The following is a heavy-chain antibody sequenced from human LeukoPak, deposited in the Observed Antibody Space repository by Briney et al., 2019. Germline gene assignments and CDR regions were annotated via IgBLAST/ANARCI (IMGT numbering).Heavy chain of an antibody. Sequence: GGSLRLSCAASGFTFSSYAMHWVRQAPGKGLEWVAVISYDGSNKYYADSVKGRFTISRDNSKNTLYLQMNSLRAEDTAVYYCARVFAYSSSWYPVDYWGQGTLVTVSS. CDR1: GFTFSSYA. D-gene: IGHD6-13*01. CDR2: ISYDGSNK. CDR3: ARVFAYSSSWYPVDY. V-gene: IGHV3-30-3*01. J-gene: IGHJ4*02.